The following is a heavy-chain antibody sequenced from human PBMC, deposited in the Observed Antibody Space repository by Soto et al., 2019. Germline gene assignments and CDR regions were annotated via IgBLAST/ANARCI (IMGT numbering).Heavy chain of an antibody. CDR3: ARDRRTVDAREAFDV. V-gene: IGHV3-48*02. J-gene: IGHJ3*01. CDR2: IDPTSSRI. D-gene: IGHD7-27*01. Sequence: EAQLVESGGGLVQPGGSLRLSCVASGFSFSSYSVSWVRQAPGKGLEWISYIDPTSSRIYYADSVKGRFAISRDNAENSLYLKVNSLRDEDPALYYCARDRRTVDAREAFDVWGQGTMVTVSS. CDR1: GFSFSSYS.